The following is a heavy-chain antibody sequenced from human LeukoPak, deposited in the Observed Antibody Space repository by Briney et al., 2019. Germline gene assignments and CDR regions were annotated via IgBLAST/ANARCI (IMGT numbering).Heavy chain of an antibody. CDR3: ARDREEYQLLYY. CDR2: INPSGGST. V-gene: IGHV1-46*03. J-gene: IGHJ4*02. D-gene: IGHD2-2*01. Sequence: ASVKVSCKASGYTFTSYYMHWVRQAPGQGLEWMGIINPSGGSTSYAQKFQGRVTMTRDTSTSTVYMELSSLRSEVTAVYYCARDREEYQLLYYWGQGTLVTVSS. CDR1: GYTFTSYY.